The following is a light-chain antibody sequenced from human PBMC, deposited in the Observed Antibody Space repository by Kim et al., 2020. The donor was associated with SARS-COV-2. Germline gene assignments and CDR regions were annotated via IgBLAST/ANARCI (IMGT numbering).Light chain of an antibody. CDR1: KLGDKY. CDR3: QTWDSSGV. J-gene: IGLJ2*01. CDR2: RDS. V-gene: IGLV3-1*01. Sequence: VSVSPGQTASITCSGDKLGDKYTCWYQQKPGQSPVLVIYRDSRRPSGIPERFSGSNSGNTATLTISGTQAMDEADYYCQTWDSSGVLGGGTQLTV.